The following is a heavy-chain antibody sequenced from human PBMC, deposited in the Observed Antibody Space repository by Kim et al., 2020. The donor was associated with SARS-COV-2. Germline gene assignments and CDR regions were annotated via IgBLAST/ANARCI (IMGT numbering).Heavy chain of an antibody. Sequence: GGSLRLSCAASGFTFSSYAMSWVRQAPGKGLEWVSAISGSGGSTYYADSVKGRFTISRDNSKNTLYLQMNSLRAEDTAVYYCAKVRPPHPYIVVVPAAISFQHWGQGTLVTVSS. CDR2: ISGSGGST. V-gene: IGHV3-23*01. CDR3: AKVRPPHPYIVVVPAAISFQH. D-gene: IGHD2-2*02. CDR1: GFTFSSYA. J-gene: IGHJ1*01.